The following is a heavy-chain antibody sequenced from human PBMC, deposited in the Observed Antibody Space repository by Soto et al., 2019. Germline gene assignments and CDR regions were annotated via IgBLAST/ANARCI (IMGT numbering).Heavy chain of an antibody. CDR3: AKSGSLDY. V-gene: IGHV1-3*01. CDR1: GYTFIIYP. CDR2: INPANGDT. Sequence: VQLVQSGAEVKKPGASVRISCKASGYTFIIYPIHWVRQAPGQRLECMGWINPANGDTRYSQKFQGRVTITRDTSATTAYMDLNSLIPDDTAIYYCAKSGSLDYWGQGTPITVSS. D-gene: IGHD1-26*01. J-gene: IGHJ4*02.